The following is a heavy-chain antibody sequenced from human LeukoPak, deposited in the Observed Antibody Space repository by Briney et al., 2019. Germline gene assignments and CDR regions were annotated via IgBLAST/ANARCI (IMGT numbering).Heavy chain of an antibody. CDR2: ISGSGGST. V-gene: IGHV3-23*01. D-gene: IGHD6-6*01. CDR3: AKDPGIAARPWVFDP. Sequence: PGGSLRLSCAASGFTFSSYAMSWVRQAPGKGLEWVSAISGSGGSTYYADSVRGRFTISRDNSKNTLYLQMNSLRAEDTAVYYCAKDPGIAARPWVFDPWGQGTLVTVSS. CDR1: GFTFSSYA. J-gene: IGHJ5*02.